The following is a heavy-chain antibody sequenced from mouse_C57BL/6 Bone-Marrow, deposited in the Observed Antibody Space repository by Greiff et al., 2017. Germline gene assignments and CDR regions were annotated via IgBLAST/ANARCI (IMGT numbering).Heavy chain of an antibody. CDR1: GYTFTSYD. V-gene: IGHV1-85*01. D-gene: IGHD1-1*01. J-gene: IGHJ1*03. CDR2: IYPRDGST. Sequence: VQVVESGPELVKPGASVKLSCKASGYTFTSYDINWVKQRPGQGLEWIGWIYPRDGSTKYNEKFKGKATLTVDTSSSPAYMELHSLTSEDAAVYFCARLECDGSSGDWYFDVWGTGTTVTVSS. CDR3: ARLECDGSSGDWYFDV.